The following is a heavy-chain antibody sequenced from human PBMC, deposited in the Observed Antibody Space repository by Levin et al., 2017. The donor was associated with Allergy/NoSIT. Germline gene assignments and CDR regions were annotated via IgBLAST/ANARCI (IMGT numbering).Heavy chain of an antibody. CDR1: GFTFSSYG. V-gene: IGHV3-30*18. D-gene: IGHD3/OR15-3a*01. J-gene: IGHJ3*02. CDR3: AKSGLVIGTLSAFDI. CDR2: ISYDGSND. Sequence: GGSLRLSCAASGFTFSSYGMHWVRQAPGKGLEWVALISYDGSNDYYADSVKGRFTISRDNSKNTLYLQMNSLRAEDTAVYYCAKSGLVIGTLSAFDIWGQGTMVTVSS.